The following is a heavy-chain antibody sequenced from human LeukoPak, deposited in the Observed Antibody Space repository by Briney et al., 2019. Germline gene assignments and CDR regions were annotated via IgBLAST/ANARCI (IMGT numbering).Heavy chain of an antibody. CDR2: ISYDGSNK. Sequence: PGGSLRLSCAASGFIFSSYSMNWVRQAPGKGLEWVAVISYDGSNKYYADSVKGRFTISRDNSKNTLYLQMNSLRAEDTAVYYCARNGIYQLHWVWFDPWGQGTLVTVSS. D-gene: IGHD2-2*01. V-gene: IGHV3-30*03. J-gene: IGHJ5*02. CDR1: GFIFSSYS. CDR3: ARNGIYQLHWVWFDP.